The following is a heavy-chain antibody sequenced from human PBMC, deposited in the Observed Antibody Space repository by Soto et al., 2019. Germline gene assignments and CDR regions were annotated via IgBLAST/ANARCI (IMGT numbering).Heavy chain of an antibody. J-gene: IGHJ4*02. CDR3: ARRGWYYFDSSGYYYPFDH. CDR2: IHSSGGT. D-gene: IGHD3-22*01. CDR1: GGSMTNGDYY. Sequence: PSETLSLTCTVSGGSMTNGDYYWSWIRQHPGQGLEWIANIHSSGGTHHNPSLKSRVTISVDTSKNQFSLKLSSVTAADTAVYYCARRGWYYFDSSGYYYPFDHWGQGALVTVSS. V-gene: IGHV4-39*01.